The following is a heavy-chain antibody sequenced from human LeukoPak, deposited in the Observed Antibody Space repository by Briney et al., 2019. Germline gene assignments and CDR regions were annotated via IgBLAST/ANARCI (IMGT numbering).Heavy chain of an antibody. CDR1: GGSFSGYY. CDR2: INHSGST. Sequence: SETLSLTCAVYGGSFSGYYWSWIRQPPGKGLEWIGEINHSGSTNYNPSLKSRVTISVDTSKNQFSLRLSSVTAADAAVYYCARGRLARSPYFDYWGQGTLVTVSS. CDR3: ARGRLARSPYFDY. D-gene: IGHD6-19*01. J-gene: IGHJ4*02. V-gene: IGHV4-34*01.